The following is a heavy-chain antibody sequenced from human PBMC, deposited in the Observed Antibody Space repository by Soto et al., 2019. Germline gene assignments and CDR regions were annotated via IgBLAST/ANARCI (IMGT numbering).Heavy chain of an antibody. D-gene: IGHD2-15*01. J-gene: IGHJ6*02. CDR3: VVEDLGMEV. V-gene: IGHV3-53*01. Sequence: PVGSVRLSCAGSGFTVSTNYRTWVRQTPGKGLEWVSIIYSNGNTYYADSVKGRFTISRDNSKNTLYLQMNSLRVDDTAVYYCVVEDLGMEVWGQGTTVTVSS. CDR1: GFTVSTNY. CDR2: IYSNGNT.